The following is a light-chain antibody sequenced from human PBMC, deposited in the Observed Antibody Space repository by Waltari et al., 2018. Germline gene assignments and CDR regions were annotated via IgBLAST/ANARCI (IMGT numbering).Light chain of an antibody. V-gene: IGLV6-57*01. J-gene: IGLJ2*01. CDR3: QSYDSSSVV. CDR2: EYN. Sequence: NFMLTQPHSVSESPGKTVTISCTRSSGSIATNYVQWYQQRPGSSPTTVIYEYNQRPSGVPDRFSGSIDSSSNSASLTISGLKTEDEADYYCQSYDSSSVVFGGGTKLTVL. CDR1: SGSIATNY.